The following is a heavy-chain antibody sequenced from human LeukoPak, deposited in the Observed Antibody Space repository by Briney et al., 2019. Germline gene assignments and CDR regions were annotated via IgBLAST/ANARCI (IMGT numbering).Heavy chain of an antibody. Sequence: SETLSLTCAVYGGSFSGYYWSWIHQPPGKGLEWTGEINHSGSTNYNPSLKSRVTISVDTSKNQFSLKLSSVTAADTAVYYCARGRRVVPAATRIYYFDYWGQGTLVTVSS. J-gene: IGHJ4*02. CDR1: GGSFSGYY. D-gene: IGHD2-2*01. CDR3: ARGRRVVPAATRIYYFDY. CDR2: INHSGST. V-gene: IGHV4-34*01.